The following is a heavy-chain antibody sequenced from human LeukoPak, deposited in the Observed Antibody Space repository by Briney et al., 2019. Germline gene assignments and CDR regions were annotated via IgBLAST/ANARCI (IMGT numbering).Heavy chain of an antibody. Sequence: GGSLTLSCAASGFTFSNDGMHWGCQSPRKGLEWVAVVSYDGSIEYDADSVKRRFTISRDDSRNTLYLQMNSLRPEDTALYYCAKDLQHLVRTLSFDYWGQGTLVTVSS. D-gene: IGHD6-13*01. CDR3: AKDLQHLVRTLSFDY. J-gene: IGHJ4*02. CDR2: VSYDGSIE. CDR1: GFTFSNDG. V-gene: IGHV3-30*18.